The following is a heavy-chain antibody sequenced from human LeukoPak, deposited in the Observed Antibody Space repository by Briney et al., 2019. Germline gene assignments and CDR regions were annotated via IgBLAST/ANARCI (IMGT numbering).Heavy chain of an antibody. V-gene: IGHV4-59*08. J-gene: IGHJ4*02. D-gene: IGHD3-3*01. CDR2: IYHSGRN. Sequence: SETLSLTCTVSGGSISGYYWSWFRQPPGKGLEWIGYIYHSGRNSYNPSLKSRVTISVDTSKNEFSLKLRFGTAADTAVYYCAGPIYEAVEQWGQGTLVTVSS. CDR1: GGSISGYY. CDR3: AGPIYEAVEQ.